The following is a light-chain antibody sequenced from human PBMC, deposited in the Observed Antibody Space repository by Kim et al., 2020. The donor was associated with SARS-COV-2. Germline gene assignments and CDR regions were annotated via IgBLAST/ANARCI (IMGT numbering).Light chain of an antibody. V-gene: IGLV10-54*01. CDR3: SAWDRRLYVWG. CDR1: SNNVGNEG. J-gene: IGLJ3*02. CDR2: RNN. Sequence: QAGLTQPPSMSKGLRQTATLTCTGNSNNVGNEGAAWLQQHQGHPPTLLSYRNNNRPSGISERFSASRSGNTASLTITGLQPEDEADYYCSAWDRRLYVWGFGEGPRLTVL.